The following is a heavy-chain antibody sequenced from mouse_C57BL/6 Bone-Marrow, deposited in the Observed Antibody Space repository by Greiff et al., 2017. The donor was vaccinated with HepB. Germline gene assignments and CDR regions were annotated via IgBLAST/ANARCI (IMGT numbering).Heavy chain of an antibody. CDR2: INPNNGGT. J-gene: IGHJ1*03. CDR1: GYTFTDYN. Sequence: EVQLQQSGPELVKPGASVKIPCKASGYTFTDYNMDWVKQSHGKSLEWIGDINPNNGGTIYNQKFKGKATLTVDKSSSTAYMELLSLTSEDTAVYYCARRDYYGSSYGYFDVWGTGTTVTVSS. V-gene: IGHV1-18*01. CDR3: ARRDYYGSSYGYFDV. D-gene: IGHD1-1*01.